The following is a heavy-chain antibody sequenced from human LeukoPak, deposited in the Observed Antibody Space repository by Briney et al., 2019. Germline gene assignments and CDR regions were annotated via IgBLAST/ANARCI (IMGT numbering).Heavy chain of an antibody. V-gene: IGHV4-59*01. CDR2: IYYSGST. CDR3: AREKFWSRYSGSYGHFDY. Sequence: PSETLSLTCTVSGGSISSYYWSWIRQPPGKGLEWIGYIYYSGSTNYNPSLKTRVSISVGTSKNQFSLKLSSVTAADTAVYYCAREKFWSRYSGSYGHFDYWGQGTLVTVSS. CDR1: GGSISSYY. J-gene: IGHJ4*02. D-gene: IGHD1-26*01.